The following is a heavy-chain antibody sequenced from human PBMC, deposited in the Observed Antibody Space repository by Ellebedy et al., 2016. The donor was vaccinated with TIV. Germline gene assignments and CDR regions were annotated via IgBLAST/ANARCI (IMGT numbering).Heavy chain of an antibody. D-gene: IGHD6-13*01. CDR2: INPSGGST. CDR3: ARARIDYSSSWPDRYYYYGMDV. V-gene: IGHV1-46*01. CDR1: GYTFTSYY. J-gene: IGHJ6*02. Sequence: ASVKVSXKASGYTFTSYYMHWVRQAPGQGLEWMGIINPSGGSTSYAQKFQGRVTMTRDTSTSTVYMELSSLRSEDTAVYYCARARIDYSSSWPDRYYYYGMDVWGQGTTVTVSS.